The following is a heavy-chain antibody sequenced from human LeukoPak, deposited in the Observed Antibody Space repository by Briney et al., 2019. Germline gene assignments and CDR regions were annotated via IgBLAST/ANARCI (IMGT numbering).Heavy chain of an antibody. D-gene: IGHD2-21*02. J-gene: IGHJ3*02. Sequence: GGSLRLSCAASGFTFSSYWMHWVRQAPGKGLVWASRINSDGSSTSYADSVKGRFTISRDNAKNTLYLQMNSLRAEDTAVYYCARRLAYCGGDCYSFAFDIWGQGTMVTVSS. V-gene: IGHV3-74*01. CDR2: INSDGSST. CDR1: GFTFSSYW. CDR3: ARRLAYCGGDCYSFAFDI.